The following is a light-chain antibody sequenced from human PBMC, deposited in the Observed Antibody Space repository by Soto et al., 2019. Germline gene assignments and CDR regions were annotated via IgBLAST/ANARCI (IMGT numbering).Light chain of an antibody. CDR3: QAYDSSLSASYV. V-gene: IGLV1-40*01. CDR2: GNT. CDR1: SSNIGAGCE. J-gene: IGLJ1*01. Sequence: QSFLTQPPSVSEAPGQRVTISYTGCSSNIGAGCELHWYQHLPGKAPKLLTYGNTNRPSGVPDRFSGSKSGTSASLAITGLQAEDEADYYCQAYDSSLSASYVFGGGTKATVL.